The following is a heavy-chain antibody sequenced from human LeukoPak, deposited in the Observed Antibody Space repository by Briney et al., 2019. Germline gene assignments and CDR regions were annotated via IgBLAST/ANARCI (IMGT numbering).Heavy chain of an antibody. D-gene: IGHD3-10*01. J-gene: IGHJ4*02. V-gene: IGHV3-23*01. Sequence: PEGSLRLSCAASGFTFSSYGMSWVRQAPGKGLEWVSAISGSGGSTYYADSVKGRFTISRDNSKNTLYLQMNSLRAEDTAVYYCAKVRLWFGELGGFDYWGQGTLVTVSS. CDR1: GFTFSSYG. CDR2: ISGSGGST. CDR3: AKVRLWFGELGGFDY.